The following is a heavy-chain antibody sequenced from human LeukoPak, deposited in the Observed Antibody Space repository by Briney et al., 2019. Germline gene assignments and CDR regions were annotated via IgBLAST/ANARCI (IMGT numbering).Heavy chain of an antibody. J-gene: IGHJ5*02. V-gene: IGHV4-4*09. CDR2: IYTSGST. D-gene: IGHD5-18*01. CDR1: GGSISSYY. Sequence: PSETLSLTCTVSGGSISSYYWSWIRQPPGKGLEWIWYIYTSGSTNYNPSLKSRVTISVDTSKNQFSLKLSSVAAADTAVYYCARRIQTRGWFDPWGQGTLVTVSS. CDR3: ARRIQTRGWFDP.